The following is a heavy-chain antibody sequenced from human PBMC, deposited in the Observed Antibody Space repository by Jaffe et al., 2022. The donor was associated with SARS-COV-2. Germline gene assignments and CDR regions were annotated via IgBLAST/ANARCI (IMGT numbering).Heavy chain of an antibody. Sequence: QVQLVESGGGVVQPGRSLRLSCAASGFTFSSYGMHWVRQAPGKGLEWVAVIWYDGSNKYYADSVKGRFTISRDNSKNTLYLQMNSLRAEDTAVYYCARDGDPMTTVTQKNNYYYYGMDVWGQGTTVTVSS. J-gene: IGHJ6*02. V-gene: IGHV3-33*01. CDR3: ARDGDPMTTVTQKNNYYYYGMDV. D-gene: IGHD4-17*01. CDR1: GFTFSSYG. CDR2: IWYDGSNK.